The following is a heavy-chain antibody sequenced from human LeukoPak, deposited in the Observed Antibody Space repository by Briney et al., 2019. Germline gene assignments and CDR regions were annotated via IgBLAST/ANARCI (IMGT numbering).Heavy chain of an antibody. Sequence: PSETLSLTCAVYGGSFSGYYWSWIRQPPGKGLEWIGEINHSGSTNYNPSLKSRVTISVDTSKNQFSLKLSSVTAADTAVYYCARVYFLALNYDILTGAYYFDYWGQGTLVTVSS. CDR2: INHSGST. CDR1: GGSFSGYY. J-gene: IGHJ4*02. D-gene: IGHD3-9*01. V-gene: IGHV4-34*01. CDR3: ARVYFLALNYDILTGAYYFDY.